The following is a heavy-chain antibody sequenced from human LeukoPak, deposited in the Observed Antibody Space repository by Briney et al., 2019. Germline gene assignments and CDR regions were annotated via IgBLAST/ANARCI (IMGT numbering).Heavy chain of an antibody. V-gene: IGHV1-18*01. Sequence: GASVKVSCKASGYTFTSYGISWVRQAPGQGLEWMGWISAYNGNTNYAQKLQGRVTMTTDTSTSTAYMELRSLRSDDTAVYYCARDPHYYDSSDAFDIWGQGTMVTVSS. CDR3: ARDPHYYDSSDAFDI. D-gene: IGHD3-22*01. CDR2: ISAYNGNT. J-gene: IGHJ3*02. CDR1: GYTFTSYG.